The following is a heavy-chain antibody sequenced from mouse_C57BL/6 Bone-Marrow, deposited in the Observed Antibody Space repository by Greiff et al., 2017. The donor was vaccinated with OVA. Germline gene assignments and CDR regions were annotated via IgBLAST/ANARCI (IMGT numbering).Heavy chain of an antibody. CDR3: AREGSSSMDY. CDR2: IDPSDSYT. V-gene: IGHV1-69*01. D-gene: IGHD1-1*01. CDR1: GYTFTSYW. Sequence: QVQLQQPGAELVMPGASVKLSCKVSGYTFTSYWMHWVKQRPGQGLEWIGEIDPSDSYTNYTQKFKGKSTLTVDKSSSTAYMQLSSLTSEDSAVYYCAREGSSSMDYWGQGTSVTVSS. J-gene: IGHJ4*01.